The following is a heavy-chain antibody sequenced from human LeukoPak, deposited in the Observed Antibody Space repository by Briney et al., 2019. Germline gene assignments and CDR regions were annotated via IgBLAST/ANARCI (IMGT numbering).Heavy chain of an antibody. J-gene: IGHJ3*02. CDR2: IIPIFGTA. CDR1: GGTFSSYA. D-gene: IGHD5-24*01. V-gene: IGHV1-69*05. Sequence: ASVNVSCKASGGTFSSYAISWVRRAPGQGLEWMGGIIPIFGTANYAQKFQGRVTITTDESTSTAYMELSSLRSEDTAVYYCAREMATELGVHDAFDIWGQGTMVTVSS. CDR3: AREMATELGVHDAFDI.